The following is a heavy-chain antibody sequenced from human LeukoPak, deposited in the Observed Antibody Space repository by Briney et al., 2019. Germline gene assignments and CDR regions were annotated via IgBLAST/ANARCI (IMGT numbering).Heavy chain of an antibody. Sequence: PSETLSLTCAVSGYSISSGYYWGWIRQPPGRGLEWIGSINHSGNTYCNPSLKSRVAISIDTSKNDFSLKVTSVTAADTAVYFCARQYTAMVKGWFDPWGQGTLVTVSS. D-gene: IGHD5-18*01. CDR1: GYSISSGYY. CDR3: ARQYTAMVKGWFDP. J-gene: IGHJ5*02. V-gene: IGHV4-38-2*01. CDR2: INHSGNT.